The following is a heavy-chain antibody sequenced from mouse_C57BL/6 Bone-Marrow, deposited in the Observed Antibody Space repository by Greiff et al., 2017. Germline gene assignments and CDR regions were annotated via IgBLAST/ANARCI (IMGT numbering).Heavy chain of an antibody. CDR2: IYPGDGDT. D-gene: IGHD1-1*01. CDR3: ARYTTVGATRYFEV. CDR1: GYAFSSSW. Sequence: VQLQQSGPELVKPGASVKISCKASGYAFSSSWMNWVKQRPGKGLEWIGRIYPGDGDTNYNGKFKGKATLTEDKSSSTAYMQLSSLTSEDSAVYFCARYTTVGATRYFEVWGKGTTVTVSS. V-gene: IGHV1-82*01. J-gene: IGHJ1*03.